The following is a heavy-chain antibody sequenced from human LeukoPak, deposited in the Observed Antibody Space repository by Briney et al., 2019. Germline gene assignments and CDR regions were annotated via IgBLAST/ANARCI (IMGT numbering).Heavy chain of an antibody. CDR2: IYYSGST. CDR3: ARLASGSYGPLTPFDY. V-gene: IGHV4-59*08. D-gene: IGHD1-26*01. Sequence: KTSETLSLTCTVSGGSISSYYWSWIRQPPGKGLEWIGYIYYSGSTNYNPSLKSRVTISVDTSKNQFSLRLSSVTAADTAVYYSARLASGSYGPLTPFDYWGQGTLVTVSS. CDR1: GGSISSYY. J-gene: IGHJ4*02.